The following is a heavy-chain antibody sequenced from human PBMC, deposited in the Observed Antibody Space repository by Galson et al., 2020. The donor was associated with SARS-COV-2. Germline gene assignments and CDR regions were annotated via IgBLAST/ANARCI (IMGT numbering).Heavy chain of an antibody. CDR1: GGSISSYY. V-gene: IGHV4-59*08. Sequence: SETLSLTCTVSGGSISSYYWSWIRQPPGKGMERIGYIYYSGTTDYNPSLNSRVTMSVDTSNNLFSLKLSSVTAADTAICYCARHVLYHGDFDYWGQGTLVTVSS. CDR3: ARHVLYHGDFDY. D-gene: IGHD2-2*01. CDR2: IYYSGTT. J-gene: IGHJ4*02.